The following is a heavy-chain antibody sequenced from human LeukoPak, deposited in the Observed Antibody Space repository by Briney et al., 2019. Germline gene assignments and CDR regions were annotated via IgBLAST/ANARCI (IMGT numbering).Heavy chain of an antibody. V-gene: IGHV1-69*13. J-gene: IGHJ3*02. CDR3: ARDSGSYPNDAFDI. CDR2: IIPIFGTA. Sequence: ASVKVSCKASGGTFSSYAISWVRQAPGQGLEWMGGIIPIFGTANYAQKFQGRVTITADESTSTAYMELSSLRSEDTAVYYCARDSGSYPNDAFDIWGQGTMVTVSS. CDR1: GGTFSSYA. D-gene: IGHD1-26*01.